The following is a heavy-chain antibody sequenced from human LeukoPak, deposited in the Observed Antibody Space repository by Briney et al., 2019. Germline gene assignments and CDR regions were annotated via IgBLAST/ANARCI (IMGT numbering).Heavy chain of an antibody. CDR3: ARADWNYEGHYFDY. J-gene: IGHJ4*02. CDR1: VGSISSYY. D-gene: IGHD1-7*01. V-gene: IGHV4-4*09. Sequence: SETLSLTCTVSVGSISSYYWSWIRQPPAKGLECIGYIYTSGSTNYNPSLKSRVTISVDTSKNQFSLKLSSVTAADTAVYYCARADWNYEGHYFDYWGQGTLVTVSS. CDR2: IYTSGST.